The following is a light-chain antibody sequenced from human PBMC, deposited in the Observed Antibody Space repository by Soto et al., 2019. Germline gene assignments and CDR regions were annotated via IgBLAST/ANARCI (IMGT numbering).Light chain of an antibody. Sequence: QSALTQPASVSGSPGQSITISCTGTSSDVGGYKYVSWYQQHPGKAPKLMIYDVSNRPSGVSNRFSGSKSGNTASLTISGLQAEDEADYYSSSYTSSITYVFGTGTKLTVL. CDR3: SSYTSSITYV. CDR1: SSDVGGYKY. J-gene: IGLJ1*01. V-gene: IGLV2-14*01. CDR2: DVS.